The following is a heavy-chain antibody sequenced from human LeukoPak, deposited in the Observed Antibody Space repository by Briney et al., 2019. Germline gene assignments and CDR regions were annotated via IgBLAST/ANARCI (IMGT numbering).Heavy chain of an antibody. CDR2: IYYSGGT. D-gene: IGHD2-2*01. V-gene: IGHV4-39*07. CDR1: GGSISSSSYY. Sequence: SETLSLTCTVSGGSISSSSYYWGWIRQPPGKGLEWIGSIYYSGGTYYNSSLKSRVTISVDTSKNQFSLKLSSVTAADTAVYYCARAGSYCSSTSCPGWFDPWGQGTLVTVSS. J-gene: IGHJ5*02. CDR3: ARAGSYCSSTSCPGWFDP.